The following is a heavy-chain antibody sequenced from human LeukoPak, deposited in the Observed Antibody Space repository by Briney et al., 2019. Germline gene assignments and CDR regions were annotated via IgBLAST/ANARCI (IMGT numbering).Heavy chain of an antibody. Sequence: SETLSLTCTVSGGSISSYYWSWIRQPPGKGLEWMGYIYYSGSTNYNPSLKSRVTISVDTSKNQFSLKLSSVTAADTAVYYCARGPGSSGWTYYYYGMDVWGQGTTVTVSS. V-gene: IGHV4-59*08. J-gene: IGHJ6*02. D-gene: IGHD6-19*01. CDR1: GGSISSYY. CDR3: ARGPGSSGWTYYYYGMDV. CDR2: IYYSGST.